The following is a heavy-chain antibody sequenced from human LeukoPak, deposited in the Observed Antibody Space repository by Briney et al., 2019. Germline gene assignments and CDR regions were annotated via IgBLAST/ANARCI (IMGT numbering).Heavy chain of an antibody. Sequence: KTGGSLRLSCAASGFTFSDYYMSWIRQAPGKGLEWVSYISSSSSYTNYADSVKGRFTISRDNAKNSLYLQMNSLRAEDTAVYYCARDRRITIRNYYYYYGMDVWGQGTTVTVSS. CDR3: ARDRRITIRNYYYYYGMDV. J-gene: IGHJ6*02. CDR1: GFTFSDYY. V-gene: IGHV3-11*06. CDR2: ISSSSSYT. D-gene: IGHD3-3*01.